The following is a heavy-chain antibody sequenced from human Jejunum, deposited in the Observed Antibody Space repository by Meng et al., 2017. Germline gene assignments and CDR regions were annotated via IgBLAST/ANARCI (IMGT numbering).Heavy chain of an antibody. CDR1: GYPFDRFG. J-gene: IGHJ4*02. D-gene: IGHD2-2*01. Sequence: VELVQSGAGVKKPGASMKVSLKASGYPFDRFGVSWIRQAPGQGLEWAGWISAYTGKTDYAQKFQGRVLMTAETSTTTVYMELTSLTSDDTAVYYCARDKYAYALGYFDYWGQGTLVTVSS. V-gene: IGHV1-18*01. CDR3: ARDKYAYALGYFDY. CDR2: ISAYTGKT.